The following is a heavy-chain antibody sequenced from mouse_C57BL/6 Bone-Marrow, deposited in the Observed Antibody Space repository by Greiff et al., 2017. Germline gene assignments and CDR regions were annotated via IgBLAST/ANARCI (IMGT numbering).Heavy chain of an antibody. Sequence: EVKLVQPGGGLVQPGGSMKLSCAASGFTFSDAWMDWVRQSPEQGLEWVAEISNNANNHATYYAESVKGRFTISSNDSKTSIHLQMNSLRAEDDDFYYCASSCCGSPYWYFDVWCTGTAVTVSS. D-gene: IGHD1-1*01. CDR2: ISNNANNHAT. J-gene: IGHJ1*03. V-gene: IGHV6-6*01. CDR3: ASSCCGSPYWYFDV. CDR1: GFTFSDAW.